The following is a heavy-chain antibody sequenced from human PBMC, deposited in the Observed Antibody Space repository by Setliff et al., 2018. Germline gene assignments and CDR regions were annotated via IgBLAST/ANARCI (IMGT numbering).Heavy chain of an antibody. CDR2: LYSRSGGT. CDR3: ARDRVPDGVWDFDY. Sequence: PGGSLRLSCVASGFTLSSFTITWFRQAPGKGLQWVSDLYSRSGGTAYDDSVRGRFTISRDESKSTVFLQMDSLRVEDTAIYYCARDRVPDGVWDFDYWGQGALVTSPQ. V-gene: IGHV3-23*01. J-gene: IGHJ4*02. CDR1: GFTLSSFT. D-gene: IGHD4-17*01.